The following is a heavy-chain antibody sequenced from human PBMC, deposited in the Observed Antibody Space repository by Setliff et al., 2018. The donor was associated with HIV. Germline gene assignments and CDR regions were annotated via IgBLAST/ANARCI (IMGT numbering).Heavy chain of an antibody. CDR2: VSSDGKIR. CDR3: AREETNRGELQD. J-gene: IGHJ1*01. V-gene: IGHV3-30*04. CDR1: GFTFSSYA. D-gene: IGHD1-1*01. Sequence: GGSLRLSCAASGFTFSSYAIQWVRQAPGKGLEWVAVVSSDGKIRFYAESVKGRFTISRDNSKNTVYLQMDSLRVEDTAVYYCAREETNRGELQDWGQGTLVTVSS.